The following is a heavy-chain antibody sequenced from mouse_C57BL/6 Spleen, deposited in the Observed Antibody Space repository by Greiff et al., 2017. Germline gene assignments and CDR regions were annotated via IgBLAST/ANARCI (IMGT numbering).Heavy chain of an antibody. CDR2: ISYSGST. J-gene: IGHJ1*03. V-gene: IGHV3-1*01. D-gene: IGHD1-1*01. CDR1: GYSITSGYD. CDR3: ARDGYYGSSFYWYFDV. Sequence: EVQLQQSGPGMVKPSQSLSLTCTVTGYSITSGYDWHWIRHFPGNKLEWMGYISYSGSTNYNPSLKSRISITHDTSKNHFFLKLNSVTTEDTATYYCARDGYYGSSFYWYFDVWGTGTTVTVSS.